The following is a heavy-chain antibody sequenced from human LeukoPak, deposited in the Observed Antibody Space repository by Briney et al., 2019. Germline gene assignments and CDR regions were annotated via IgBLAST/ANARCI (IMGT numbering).Heavy chain of an antibody. D-gene: IGHD3-16*01. CDR1: GYTFTSYG. CDR3: ARGRRRGVYYYYYYMDV. CDR2: IDPNSGGT. Sequence: GASVKVSCKASGYTFTSYGISWVRQAPGQGLEWMGWIDPNSGGTNYAQKFQGRVTMTRDTSITTAYMELSRLRSDDTAVYYCARGRRRGVYYYYYYMDVWGKGTTVTVSS. J-gene: IGHJ6*03. V-gene: IGHV1-2*02.